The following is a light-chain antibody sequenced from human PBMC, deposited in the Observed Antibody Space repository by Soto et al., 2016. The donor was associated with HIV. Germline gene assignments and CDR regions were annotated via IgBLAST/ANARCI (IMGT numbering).Light chain of an antibody. CDR3: QHLNNYPLT. CDR2: SAS. V-gene: IGKV1-9*01. Sequence: DIQMTQSPSSLAASVGDRVSITCRASQGIGNHLAWYQQRPGKAPKLLISSASTLQSGVPSRFSGSGSGTEFTLTIRSLQPEDFATYYCQHLNNYPLTFGGGTKVEIK. CDR1: QGIGNH. J-gene: IGKJ4*01.